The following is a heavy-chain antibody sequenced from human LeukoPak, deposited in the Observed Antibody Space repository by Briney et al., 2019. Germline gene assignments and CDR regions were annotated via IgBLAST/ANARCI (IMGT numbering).Heavy chain of an antibody. CDR1: GYTFTSYY. V-gene: IGHV1-46*01. CDR3: ARGGAPLYGMDV. J-gene: IGHJ6*01. Sequence: ASVKVSCKASGYTFTSYYMHWVRQAPGHGLEWMGIINPSGGSTSYAQKFQGRVTMTRDTSTSTVYMELRSLRSDDTAVYYCARGGAPLYGMDVWGQGTTVTVSS. D-gene: IGHD1-26*01. CDR2: INPSGGST.